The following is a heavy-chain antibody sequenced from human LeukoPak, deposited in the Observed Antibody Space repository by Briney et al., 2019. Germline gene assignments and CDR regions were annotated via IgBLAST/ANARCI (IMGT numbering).Heavy chain of an antibody. Sequence: SETLSLTCAVSGGSISSGNWWSWVRQPPGKGLEWIGEIYHSGSTNYNPSLKSRVTISVDKSKNQFSLKLSSVTAADTAVYYCARAGIVVVPAPTGGFDPWGQGTLVTVSS. J-gene: IGHJ5*02. CDR2: IYHSGST. V-gene: IGHV4-4*02. CDR1: GGSISSGNW. CDR3: ARAGIVVVPAPTGGFDP. D-gene: IGHD2-2*01.